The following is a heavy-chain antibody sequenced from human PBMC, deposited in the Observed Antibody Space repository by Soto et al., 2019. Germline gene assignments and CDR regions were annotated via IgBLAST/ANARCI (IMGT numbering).Heavy chain of an antibody. CDR2: ISSSSSYI. CDR1: GFRFDSYN. Sequence: GGSLRLSCAVSGFRFDSYNMNWVRQVPGKGLEWVAYISSSSSYIYYADSVKGRFTIARDNAKKSLSLQMSDLRHGDTAVYYCAKFGAGSFADFWGQGTLVTVSS. J-gene: IGHJ4*02. CDR3: AKFGAGSFADF. D-gene: IGHD1-26*01. V-gene: IGHV3-48*02.